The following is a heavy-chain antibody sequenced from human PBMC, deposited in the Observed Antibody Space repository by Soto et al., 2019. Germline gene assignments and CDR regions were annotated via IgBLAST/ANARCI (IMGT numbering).Heavy chain of an antibody. D-gene: IGHD2-15*01. CDR1: GYTFTSYG. Sequence: ASVKVSCKASGYTFTSYGISWVRQAPGQGLEWMGWISAYNGNTNYAQKLQGRVTMTTDTSTSTAYMELRSLRSDDTAVYYCARATLVVVVAATPGGFDYWGQGTLVTVSS. V-gene: IGHV1-18*01. J-gene: IGHJ4*02. CDR2: ISAYNGNT. CDR3: ARATLVVVVAATPGGFDY.